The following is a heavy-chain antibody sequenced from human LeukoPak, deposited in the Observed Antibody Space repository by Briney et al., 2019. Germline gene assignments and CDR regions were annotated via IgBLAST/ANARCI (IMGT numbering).Heavy chain of an antibody. J-gene: IGHJ3*02. CDR1: GFTFDDYG. Sequence: SGGSLRLSCAASGFTFDDYGMSWVRQAPGKGLEWVANIKQDGSEKYYVDSVKGRFTISRDNAKNSLYLQMNSLRAEDTAVYYCARDLIAVAGLGGDAFDIWGQGTMVTVSS. CDR2: IKQDGSEK. V-gene: IGHV3-7*01. CDR3: ARDLIAVAGLGGDAFDI. D-gene: IGHD6-19*01.